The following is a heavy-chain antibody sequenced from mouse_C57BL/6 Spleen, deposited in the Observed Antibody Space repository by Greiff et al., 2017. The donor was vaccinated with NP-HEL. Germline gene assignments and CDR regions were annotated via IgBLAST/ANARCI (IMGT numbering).Heavy chain of an antibody. CDR2: INPYNGGT. Sequence: VQLKESGPVLVKPGASVKMSCKASGYTFTDYYMNWVKQSHGKSLEWIGVINPYNGGTSYNQKFKGKATLTVDKSSSTAYMELNSLTSEDSAVYYCARTHGSSLAWFAYWGQGTLVTVSA. CDR1: GYTFTDYY. D-gene: IGHD1-1*01. CDR3: ARTHGSSLAWFAY. V-gene: IGHV1-19*01. J-gene: IGHJ3*01.